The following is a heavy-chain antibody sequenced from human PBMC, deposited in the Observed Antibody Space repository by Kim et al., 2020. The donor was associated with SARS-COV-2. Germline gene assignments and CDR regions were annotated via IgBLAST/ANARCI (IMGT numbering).Heavy chain of an antibody. Sequence: KCYGDSVKGRFTISRDNARNSLYLQMNSLTAEDTAVYYCAGGSGGNGFDRWGQGTLVTVSS. D-gene: IGHD2-15*01. CDR2: K. J-gene: IGHJ4*02. V-gene: IGHV3-7*01. CDR3: AGGSGGNGFDR.